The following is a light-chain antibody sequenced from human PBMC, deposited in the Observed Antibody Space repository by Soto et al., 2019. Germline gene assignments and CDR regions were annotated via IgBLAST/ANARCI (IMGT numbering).Light chain of an antibody. J-gene: IGKJ4*01. CDR1: QSIRSY. CDR3: QQSYSTPLT. V-gene: IGKV1-39*01. CDR2: AAS. Sequence: DIPMTQSPSSLSASVGDRVTITCRASQSIRSYLNWYQQKPGKAPKLLIYAASSLQSGVPSRFSGSRSGTDFTLTISSLQPEDFATYYCQQSYSTPLTFGGGTKVEIK.